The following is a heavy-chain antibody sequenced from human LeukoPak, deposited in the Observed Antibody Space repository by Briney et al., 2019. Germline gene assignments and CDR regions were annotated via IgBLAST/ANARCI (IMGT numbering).Heavy chain of an antibody. Sequence: PGGSLRLSCAASGFTFSSYWMSWVRQAPGKGLEWVANIKQDGSEKRYVDPVKGRFTISRDNAKNSLYLQMNSLRAEDTAVYYCARAPATNEWRCMDYWGQGTLVTVSS. D-gene: IGHD2-8*02. CDR3: ARAPATNEWRCMDY. J-gene: IGHJ4*02. CDR2: IKQDGSEK. CDR1: GFTFSSYW. V-gene: IGHV3-7*01.